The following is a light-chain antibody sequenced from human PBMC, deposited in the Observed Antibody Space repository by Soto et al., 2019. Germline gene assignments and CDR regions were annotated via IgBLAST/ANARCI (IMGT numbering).Light chain of an antibody. J-gene: IGKJ5*01. Sequence: DIQMTQSPSTLSASVGDRVTITCRASQSISSWLAWYQQKPGKAPKLLIYKASSLESGVPSRFSGSGSGTEFTLTISSLQPEDFATYYCQQLNSYLFGQGTRLEI. CDR2: KAS. CDR1: QSISSW. CDR3: QQLNSYL. V-gene: IGKV1-5*03.